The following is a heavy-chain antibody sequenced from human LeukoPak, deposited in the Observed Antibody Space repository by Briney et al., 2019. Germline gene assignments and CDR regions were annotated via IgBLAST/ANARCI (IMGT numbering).Heavy chain of an antibody. CDR3: AKRGDGFDY. CDR1: GFTFSRYA. Sequence: LSCADPGFTFSRYAMSWVRQAAGLGLQWVSAISGSGGSTYFADSVKGRFTISRDNSKTTLYLQMNSVRAEDTAVYYSAKRGDGFDYWGQGTLVTVSS. J-gene: IGHJ4*02. D-gene: IGHD3-10*01. CDR2: ISGSGGST. V-gene: IGHV3-23*01.